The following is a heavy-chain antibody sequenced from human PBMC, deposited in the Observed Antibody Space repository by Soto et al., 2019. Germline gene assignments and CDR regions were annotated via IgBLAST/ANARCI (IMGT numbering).Heavy chain of an antibody. V-gene: IGHV3-72*01. D-gene: IGHD3-16*02. Sequence: GGSLRLSCAVSGSPFSDQYIDWVRHAPWKGLEWVGRSGNKANSDTTEYGSSVKGRFTISRDDSWNSMFLQMNNLKTEYTAVYYCTRGYSWASVYAFD. CDR1: GSPFSDQY. CDR3: TRGYSWASVYAFD. CDR2: SGNKANSDTT. J-gene: IGHJ3*02.